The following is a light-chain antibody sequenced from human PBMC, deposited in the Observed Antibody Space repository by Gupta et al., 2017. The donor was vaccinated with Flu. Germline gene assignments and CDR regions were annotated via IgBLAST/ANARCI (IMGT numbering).Light chain of an antibody. CDR3: SVWDSSSVRGV. Sequence: SYVLTHPPSVSVPPGKTSSIPCGGNNIGSKSVHWYQQKPGQAPGVVVVYERARPSGITDRGLCYPTGNKATPPTSIVGVGEEDDDYWSVWDSSSVRGVFGGGTKLTVL. CDR1: NIGSKS. J-gene: IGLJ2*01. CDR2: YER. V-gene: IGLV3-21*03.